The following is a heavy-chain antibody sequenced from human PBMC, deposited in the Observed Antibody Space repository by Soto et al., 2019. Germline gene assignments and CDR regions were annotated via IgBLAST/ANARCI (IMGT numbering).Heavy chain of an antibody. CDR3: ARDSNDAFDI. Sequence: GASLRLSCAASGFTFSSYSMNWVRQAPGKGLEWVSSISSSSSYIYYADSVKGRFTISRDNAKNSLYLQMNSLRAEDTAVYYCARDSNDAFDIWGQGTLVTVSS. CDR1: GFTFSSYS. V-gene: IGHV3-21*01. CDR2: ISSSSSYI. J-gene: IGHJ3*02.